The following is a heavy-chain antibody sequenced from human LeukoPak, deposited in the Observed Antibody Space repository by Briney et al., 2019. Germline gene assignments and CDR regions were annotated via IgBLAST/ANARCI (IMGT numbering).Heavy chain of an antibody. CDR2: MNPNSGNT. J-gene: IGHJ5*02. V-gene: IGHV1-8*01. CDR3: ARGASDFWSGYVNWFDP. CDR1: GYTFTSYD. Sequence: ASVKVSCKASGYTFTSYDINWVRQATGQGLEWMGWMNPNSGNTGYAQKFQGRVTMTRNTSISTAYMELSSLRSEDTAMYYCARGASDFWSGYVNWFDPWGQGTLVTVSS. D-gene: IGHD3-3*01.